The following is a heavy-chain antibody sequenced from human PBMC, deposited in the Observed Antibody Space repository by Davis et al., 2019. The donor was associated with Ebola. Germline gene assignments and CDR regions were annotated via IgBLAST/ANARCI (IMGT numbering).Heavy chain of an antibody. CDR1: GYTFTGYY. Sequence: ASVKVSCKASGYTFTGYYMHWVRQAPGQGLEWMGRINPNSGGTNYAQKFQGRVTMTRDTSISTAYMELSRLRSDDTAVYYCARDLRLGVWLRDHDAFDIWGQGTMVTVSS. V-gene: IGHV1-2*06. CDR3: ARDLRLGVWLRDHDAFDI. J-gene: IGHJ3*02. D-gene: IGHD5-12*01. CDR2: INPNSGGT.